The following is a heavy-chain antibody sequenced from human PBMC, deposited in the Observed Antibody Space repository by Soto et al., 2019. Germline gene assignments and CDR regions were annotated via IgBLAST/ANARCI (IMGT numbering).Heavy chain of an antibody. J-gene: IGHJ4*02. V-gene: IGHV3-23*01. CDR1: GFTFSSYA. CDR3: ATEHIVVVIAINDFGDWDY. D-gene: IGHD2-21*01. Sequence: GGSLRLSCAASGFTFSSYAMSWVRQAPGKGLEWVSAISGSGGSTYYADSVKGRFTISRDNSKNTLYLQMNSLRAEDTAVYYCATEHIVVVIAINDFGDWDYWGQGTLVTVSS. CDR2: ISGSGGST.